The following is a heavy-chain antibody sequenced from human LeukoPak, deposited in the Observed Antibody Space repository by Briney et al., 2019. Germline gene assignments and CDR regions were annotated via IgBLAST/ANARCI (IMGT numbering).Heavy chain of an antibody. CDR3: AKVVLGSYTPIDY. Sequence: PGGSLRLSCAASGFTFSSYAMSWVRQAPGKGLEWVSTISGSGGSTYYADSVKGRFTISRDNSKNTLYLQMNSLRAEDTAVYYCAKVVLGSYTPIDYWGQGTLVTVSS. D-gene: IGHD1-26*01. J-gene: IGHJ4*02. CDR2: ISGSGGST. V-gene: IGHV3-23*01. CDR1: GFTFSSYA.